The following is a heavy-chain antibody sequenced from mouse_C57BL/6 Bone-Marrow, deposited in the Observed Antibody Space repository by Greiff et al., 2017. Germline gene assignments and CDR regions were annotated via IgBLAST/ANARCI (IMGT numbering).Heavy chain of an antibody. V-gene: IGHV1-22*01. J-gene: IGHJ4*01. CDR1: GYTFTDYN. CDR2: INPNNGGT. Sequence: VQLQQSGPELVKPGASVKMSCKASGYTFTDYNMHWVKQSHGKSLEWIGYINPNNGGTSYNQKFKGKATLTVNKSSSTAYMELRSLTSEDSAVYYCSRRWLLRSYYAMDYWGQGTSVTVSS. CDR3: SRRWLLRSYYAMDY. D-gene: IGHD2-3*01.